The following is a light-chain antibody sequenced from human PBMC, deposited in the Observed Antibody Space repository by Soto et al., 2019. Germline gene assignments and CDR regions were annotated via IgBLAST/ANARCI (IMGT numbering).Light chain of an antibody. CDR2: DVS. CDR1: SSDVGGPNY. J-gene: IGLJ2*01. CDR3: SSYTTSSTLI. V-gene: IGLV2-14*01. Sequence: QSALTQPASVSGSPGQSITISCTGTSSDVGGPNYVSWYQQHPGKAPKLMIYDVSNRPSGVSNRFSGSKSGNTASLTISGLQAEDEADYYCSSYTTSSTLIFGGGTKLTVL.